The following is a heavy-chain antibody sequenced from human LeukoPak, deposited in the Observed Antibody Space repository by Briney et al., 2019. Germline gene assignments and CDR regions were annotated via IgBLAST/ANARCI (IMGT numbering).Heavy chain of an antibody. CDR2: MNPNSGNT. D-gene: IGHD2-2*01. CDR1: GYTFTSYD. V-gene: IGHV1-8*01. Sequence: ASVKVSCRASGYTFTSYDINWVRQATGQGLEWMGWMNPNSGNTGYAQKFQGRVTMTRNTSISTAYMELSSLRSEDTAVYYCARSSYYYYMDVWGQRDHGHRLL. CDR3: ARSSYYYYMDV. J-gene: IGHJ6*03.